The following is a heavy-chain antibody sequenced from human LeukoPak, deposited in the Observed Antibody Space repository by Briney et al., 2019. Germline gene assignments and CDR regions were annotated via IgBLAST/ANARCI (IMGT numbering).Heavy chain of an antibody. Sequence: GGSLRLSCAASGFTFTHYILHWVRQAPGRGLEWVAVISSDGNNQYYADSVKGRFTISRDNPTSTLYLLMNTLRAEDSAVYYCARDPDDFSNLEYFHHWGQGTLATVSS. V-gene: IGHV3-30*04. CDR3: ARDPDDFSNLEYFHH. D-gene: IGHD4-11*01. CDR2: ISSDGNNQ. CDR1: GFTFTHYI. J-gene: IGHJ1*01.